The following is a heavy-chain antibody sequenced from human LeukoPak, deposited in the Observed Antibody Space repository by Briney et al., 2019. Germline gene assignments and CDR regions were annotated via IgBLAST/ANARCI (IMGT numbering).Heavy chain of an antibody. J-gene: IGHJ4*02. CDR2: INHSGST. CDR1: GGSFSGYY. D-gene: IGHD5-24*01. Sequence: SETLSLTCAVYGGSFSGYYWSWIRQPPGKGLGWIGEINHSGSTNYNPSLKSRVTISVDTSKTQFSLKLSSVTAADTAVYYCARSRLHPIIFDYWGQGTLVTVSS. V-gene: IGHV4-34*01. CDR3: ARSRLHPIIFDY.